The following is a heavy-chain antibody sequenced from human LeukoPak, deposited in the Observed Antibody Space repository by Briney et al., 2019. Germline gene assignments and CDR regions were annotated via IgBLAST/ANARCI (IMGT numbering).Heavy chain of an antibody. Sequence: PSETLSLTCTVSGGSISSGSYYWSWIRQPAGKGLEWIGRIYTSGSTNYNPSLKSRVTISVDTSKNQFSLKLSSVTAADTAVYYCARAKQSGGFDYWGQGTLVTVSS. CDR3: ARAKQSGGFDY. V-gene: IGHV4-61*02. D-gene: IGHD6-25*01. CDR1: GGSISSGSYY. CDR2: IYTSGST. J-gene: IGHJ4*02.